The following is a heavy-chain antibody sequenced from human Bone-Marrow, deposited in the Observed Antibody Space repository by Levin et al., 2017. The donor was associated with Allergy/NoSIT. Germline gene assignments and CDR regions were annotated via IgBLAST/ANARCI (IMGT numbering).Heavy chain of an antibody. J-gene: IGHJ4*02. CDR3: ARDGQLLPMD. V-gene: IGHV3-53*01. D-gene: IGHD2-2*01. CDR2: IYSGGTT. Sequence: GESLKISCAASGFTVSSSYMTWIRQAPGKGLEWVSVIYSGGTTDYADSVKGRFIISRDTSKNTVYLQMNSLSTEDTAFYYCARDGQLLPMDWGQGTLVTVSS. CDR1: GFTVSSSY.